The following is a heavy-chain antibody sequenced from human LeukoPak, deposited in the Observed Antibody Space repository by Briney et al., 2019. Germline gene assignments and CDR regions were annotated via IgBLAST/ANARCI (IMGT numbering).Heavy chain of an antibody. CDR1: GFTVSSNY. Sequence: TGGSLRLSCAASGFTVSSNYMSWVRQAPGKGLEWVSVIYSGGSTYYADSVKGRFTISRDNSKNTLYLQMNSLRAEDTAVYYCARDGGYDTGDYWGQGTLVTVSS. CDR2: IYSGGST. D-gene: IGHD5-12*01. J-gene: IGHJ4*02. V-gene: IGHV3-66*01. CDR3: ARDGGYDTGDY.